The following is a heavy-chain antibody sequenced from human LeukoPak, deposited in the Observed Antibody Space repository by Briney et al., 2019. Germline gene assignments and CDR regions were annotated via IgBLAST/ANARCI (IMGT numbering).Heavy chain of an antibody. Sequence: SSETLSLTCTVSGASISTYYWSWIRQPAGKGLEWIGRIYITGSTNYNPSLKSRVTMSVDTSKNQFSLNLSSVTAADTAVYFCARAHSGGSFGDWGQGTLVTVSS. CDR1: GASISTYY. D-gene: IGHD1-26*01. CDR2: IYITGST. CDR3: ARAHSGGSFGD. V-gene: IGHV4-4*07. J-gene: IGHJ4*02.